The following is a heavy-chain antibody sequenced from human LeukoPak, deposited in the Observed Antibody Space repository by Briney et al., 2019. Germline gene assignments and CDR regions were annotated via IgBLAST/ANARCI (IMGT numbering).Heavy chain of an antibody. V-gene: IGHV3-49*04. CDR1: GFTFGDYA. D-gene: IGHD6-25*01. J-gene: IGHJ4*02. CDR3: AASSGFDY. CDR2: IRSRAYGGAA. Sequence: GGSLRLSCTASGFTFGDYAMSWVRQAPGKGLEWVGYIRSRAYGGAAEYAASVKGRFTITRDDSKSFAYLQMSSLNIEDTAVYYCAASSGFDYWGQGTLVTVSS.